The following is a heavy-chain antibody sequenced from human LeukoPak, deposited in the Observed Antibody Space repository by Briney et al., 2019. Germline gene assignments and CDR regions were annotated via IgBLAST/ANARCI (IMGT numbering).Heavy chain of an antibody. V-gene: IGHV3-23*01. CDR1: GFTFSNYA. CDR3: AKWGDYDVLTGYYVSDY. CDR2: ITGSVGNT. D-gene: IGHD3-9*01. J-gene: IGHJ4*02. Sequence: PGASLRLSCAASGFTFSNYAMSWVRQAPGKGLEWVSAITGSVGNTYYADSVKGRFTISRDNSKNTVFLQMNSLRAEDTAVYYCAKWGDYDVLTGYYVSDYWGQGTLVTVSS.